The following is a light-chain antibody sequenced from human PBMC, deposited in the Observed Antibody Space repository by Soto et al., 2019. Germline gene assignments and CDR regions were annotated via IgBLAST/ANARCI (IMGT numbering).Light chain of an antibody. CDR3: SLYTSSDTPYV. CDR1: SSDVGAYDY. Sequence: QSALTQPASVSGSPGQSITISCTGTSSDVGAYDYVSWYQQHPDKAPKLIIYVVSNRPSGVSNRVSGSKSGNTASLTISGLQAEDEADYYCSLYTSSDTPYVFGTGTKLTVL. J-gene: IGLJ1*01. CDR2: VVS. V-gene: IGLV2-14*01.